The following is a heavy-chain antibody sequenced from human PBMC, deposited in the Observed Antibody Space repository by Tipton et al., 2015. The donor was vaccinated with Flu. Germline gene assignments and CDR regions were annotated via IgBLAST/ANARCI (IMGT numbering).Heavy chain of an antibody. D-gene: IGHD3-16*01. CDR1: GGSISSYY. V-gene: IGHV4-39*07. Sequence: TLSLTCTVSGGSISSYYWGWIRQPPGKGLEWIGSIYYSGSTYYNPSLKSRVTISVDTSKNQFSLKLSSVTAADTAVYYCALNYVAGLDYWGQGTLVTVSS. J-gene: IGHJ4*02. CDR3: ALNYVAGLDY. CDR2: IYYSGST.